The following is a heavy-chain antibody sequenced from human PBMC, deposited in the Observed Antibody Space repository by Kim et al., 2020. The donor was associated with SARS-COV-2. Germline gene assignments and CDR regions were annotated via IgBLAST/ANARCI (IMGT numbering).Heavy chain of an antibody. CDR2: FDPEDGET. V-gene: IGHV1-24*01. D-gene: IGHD3-10*01. J-gene: IGHJ4*02. Sequence: ASVKVSCKVSGYTLTELSMHWVRQAPGKGLEWMGGFDPEDGETIYAQKFQGRVTMTEDTSTDTAYMELSSLRSEDTAVYYCATDKRSITMVRGVMGLDYWGQGTLVTVSS. CDR1: GYTLTELS. CDR3: ATDKRSITMVRGVMGLDY.